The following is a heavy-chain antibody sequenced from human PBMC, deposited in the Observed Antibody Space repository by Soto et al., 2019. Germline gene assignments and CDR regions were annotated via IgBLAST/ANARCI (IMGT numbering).Heavy chain of an antibody. CDR3: ATDPGEGYSSWFDP. CDR2: IIPIFGTA. V-gene: IGHV1-69*13. CDR1: GGTFSSYA. J-gene: IGHJ5*02. Sequence: SVKVSCKASGGTFSSYAISWVRQAPGQGLEWMGGIIPIFGTANYAQKFQGRVTITADESTSTAYMELSSLRSEDTAVYYCATDPGEGYSSWFDPWSQGTLVTVSS. D-gene: IGHD4-4*01.